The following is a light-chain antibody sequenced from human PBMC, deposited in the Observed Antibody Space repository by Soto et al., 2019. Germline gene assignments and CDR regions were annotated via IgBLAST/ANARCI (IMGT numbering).Light chain of an antibody. Sequence: QSALTQPASVSGSPGQSSTISCTGTTSDVGGYNYVSWYPQHPGKAPKLMIYDVDTRPSGVSNRFSGSRSVKTASLTISWLEAEDEADYPCSSYTTTSTVVFCGGTQLTDL. J-gene: IGLJ2*01. CDR1: TSDVGGYNY. CDR2: DVD. V-gene: IGLV2-14*01. CDR3: SSYTTTSTVV.